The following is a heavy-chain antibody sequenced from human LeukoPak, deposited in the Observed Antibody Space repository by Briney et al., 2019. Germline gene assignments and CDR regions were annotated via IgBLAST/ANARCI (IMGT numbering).Heavy chain of an antibody. J-gene: IGHJ4*02. Sequence: SVKVSRKASGGIFSRYPIGGVGPATGQGLDWMGRIIRIFGIANYAQKIQGRVTITADRSTTTDYMKLSSLRSEDTAVYDCARGDMGRGVIRSRYYFDFWGQGTLVTVSS. CDR1: GGIFSRYP. V-gene: IGHV1-69*04. CDR3: ARGDMGRGVIRSRYYFDF. D-gene: IGHD3-10*01. CDR2: IIRIFGIA.